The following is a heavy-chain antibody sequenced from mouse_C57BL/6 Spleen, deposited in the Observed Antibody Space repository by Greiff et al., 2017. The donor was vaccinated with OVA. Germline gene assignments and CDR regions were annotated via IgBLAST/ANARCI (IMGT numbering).Heavy chain of an antibody. J-gene: IGHJ4*01. Sequence: QVQLQQPGAELVKPGASVKMSCKASGYTFTSYWITWVKQRPGQGLEWIGDIYPGSGSTNYNEKFKSKATLTVDTSSSTAYMQLSSLTSEDAAVYYCARRGYQDAMDYWGQGTSVTVSS. CDR3: ARRGYQDAMDY. D-gene: IGHD2-2*01. V-gene: IGHV1-55*01. CDR2: IYPGSGST. CDR1: GYTFTSYW.